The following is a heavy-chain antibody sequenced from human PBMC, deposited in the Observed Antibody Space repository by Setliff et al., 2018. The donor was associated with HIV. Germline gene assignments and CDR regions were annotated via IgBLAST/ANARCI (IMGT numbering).Heavy chain of an antibody. V-gene: IGHV4-4*07. J-gene: IGHJ4*02. CDR1: GGSISRYY. CDR3: ARDAGPHYGSGPPLEY. CDR2: IYPSGNI. D-gene: IGHD3-10*01. Sequence: PSETLSLTFTVSGGSISRYYWSWIRQPAGKGLEWIGRIYPSGNINYNPSLKSRLTMSRDTSKNQFSLKLSSVTATDTAVYYCARDAGPHYGSGPPLEYWGQGIQVTVSS.